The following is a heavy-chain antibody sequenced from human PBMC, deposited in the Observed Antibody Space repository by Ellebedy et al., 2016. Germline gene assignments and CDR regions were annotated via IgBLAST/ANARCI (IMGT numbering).Heavy chain of an antibody. J-gene: IGHJ4*02. CDR1: GVTFSNYA. CDR3: LVGSVPGSYWRGY. Sequence: GESLKISXVASGVTFSNYAMHWVRQVPGKGPVWVARINNDGSSTTYADSVKGRFTISRDNAKNTLYLQMNSLRDEDTAVYSCLVGSVPGSYWRGYWGQGTLVTVSS. CDR2: INNDGSST. V-gene: IGHV3-74*03. D-gene: IGHD3-10*01.